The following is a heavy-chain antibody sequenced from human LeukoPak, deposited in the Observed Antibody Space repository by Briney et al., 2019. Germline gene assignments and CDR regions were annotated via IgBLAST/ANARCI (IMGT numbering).Heavy chain of an antibody. D-gene: IGHD5-12*01. V-gene: IGHV3-21*01. CDR1: GFTFSSYS. Sequence: PGGSLRLSCAASGFTFSSYSMNWVRQAPGKGLEWVSSISSSSSYIYYADSVKGRFAISRDNAKNSLYLQMNSLRAEDTAVYYCARGDAVVATMMGRLIDYRGQGTLVTVSS. CDR2: ISSSSSYI. J-gene: IGHJ4*02. CDR3: ARGDAVVATMMGRLIDY.